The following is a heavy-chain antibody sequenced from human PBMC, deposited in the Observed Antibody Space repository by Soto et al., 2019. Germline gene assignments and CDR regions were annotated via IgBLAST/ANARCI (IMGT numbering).Heavy chain of an antibody. D-gene: IGHD3-9*01. CDR1: GYTLSNYS. J-gene: IGHJ4*02. CDR2: ISSSSSYI. Sequence: PGGSLRLSCAASGYTLSNYSMNWVRQAPGKGLEWVSSISSSSSYIYYADSVKGRFTISRDNAKNSLYLQMNSLRDEDTAVYYCARDLGGYFDWLGYFDYWGQGTLVTVSS. CDR3: ARDLGGYFDWLGYFDY. V-gene: IGHV3-21*01.